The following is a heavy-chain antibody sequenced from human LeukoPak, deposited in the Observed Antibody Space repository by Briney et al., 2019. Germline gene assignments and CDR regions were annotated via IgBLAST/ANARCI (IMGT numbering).Heavy chain of an antibody. Sequence: PSQTLSLTCTVSGGSISSGDYYWSWIRQPPGKGLEWIGYIYYSGSTYYNPSLKSRVTISVDTSKNQFSLKLSSVTAADTAVYYCARVSSNYVFWFDPWGQGTLVTVSS. CDR1: GGSISSGDYY. CDR2: IYYSGST. CDR3: ARVSSNYVFWFDP. D-gene: IGHD4-4*01. J-gene: IGHJ5*02. V-gene: IGHV4-30-4*01.